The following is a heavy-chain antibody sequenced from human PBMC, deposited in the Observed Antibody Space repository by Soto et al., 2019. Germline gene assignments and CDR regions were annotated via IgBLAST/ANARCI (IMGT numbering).Heavy chain of an antibody. CDR2: INPNSGGT. CDR3: ARDATYYYDSSGYYSQHALGAGGMDV. V-gene: IGHV1-2*02. J-gene: IGHJ6*02. Sequence: ASVKVSCKASGYTFTGYYMHWVRQAPGQGLEWMGWINPNSGGTNYAQKFQGRVTMTSDTSISTAYMELSRLRSDDTAVYYCARDATYYYDSSGYYSQHALGAGGMDVWGQGTTVTVSS. D-gene: IGHD3-22*01. CDR1: GYTFTGYY.